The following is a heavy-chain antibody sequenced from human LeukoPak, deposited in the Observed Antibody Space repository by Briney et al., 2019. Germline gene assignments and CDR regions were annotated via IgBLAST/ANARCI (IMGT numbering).Heavy chain of an antibody. D-gene: IGHD5/OR15-5a*01. V-gene: IGHV3-21*01. CDR3: ARDLPNHYYYYMDV. J-gene: IGHJ6*03. CDR2: ISIGSIDI. Sequence: PGGSLRLSCAASGFTFSSYAMSWVRQAPGKGLEWVSSISIGSIDIYYADSVKGRFTISRDDAKNSVYLQMNGLRAEDTAVYYCARDLPNHYYYYMDVWGKGTTVTISS. CDR1: GFTFSSYA.